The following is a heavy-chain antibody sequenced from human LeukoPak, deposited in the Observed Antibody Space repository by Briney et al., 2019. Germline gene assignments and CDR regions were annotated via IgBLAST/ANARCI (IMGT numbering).Heavy chain of an antibody. CDR3: ARRVSTMTQFDY. CDR2: ISDSGST. Sequence: SETLSLTCTVSGASISSYYWSWTRQPPGKGLEWIGYISDSGSTDYNPSLKSRVTISVDTSKNQFSLKLRSVTAADTAVYYCARRVSTMTQFDYWGQGTLVTVSS. V-gene: IGHV4-59*01. D-gene: IGHD2-2*01. CDR1: GASISSYY. J-gene: IGHJ4*02.